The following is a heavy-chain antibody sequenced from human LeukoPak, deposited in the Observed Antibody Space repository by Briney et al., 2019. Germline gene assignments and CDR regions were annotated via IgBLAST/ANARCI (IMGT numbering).Heavy chain of an antibody. CDR3: ARGWDGYNNDY. V-gene: IGHV4-61*02. CDR2: IYTSGST. Sequence: SETLSLTCTVSGGSISSGSYYWSWIRQPAGKGLEWIGRIYTSGSTNYNPSLKSRVTISVDTSKNQFSLKLSSVTAADTAVYYCARGWDGYNNDYWGQGTLVTVSS. J-gene: IGHJ4*02. CDR1: GGSISSGSYY. D-gene: IGHD5-24*01.